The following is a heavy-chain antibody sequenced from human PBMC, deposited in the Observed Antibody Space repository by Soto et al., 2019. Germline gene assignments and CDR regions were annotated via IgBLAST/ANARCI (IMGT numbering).Heavy chain of an antibody. CDR1: GFTFSGSA. J-gene: IGHJ6*02. D-gene: IGHD5-18*01. Sequence: GGSLRLSCAASGFTFSGSAMHWVRLASGKKLEWVVFIRSKANSYATAYAASVKGRFTISRDDSKNTAYLQMNSLKTEDTAVYYCTRASGYLPYYYYYYGMDVWGQGTTVTVSS. V-gene: IGHV3-73*01. CDR2: IRSKANSYAT. CDR3: TRASGYLPYYYYYYGMDV.